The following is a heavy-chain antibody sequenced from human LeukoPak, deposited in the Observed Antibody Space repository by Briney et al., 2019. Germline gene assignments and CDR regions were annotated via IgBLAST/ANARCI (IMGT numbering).Heavy chain of an antibody. CDR1: GYTFTSYD. CDR2: MNPNSGNT. CDR3: ARSLGWELLLDY. J-gene: IGHJ4*02. Sequence: ASVKVSCKASGYTFTSYDINWVRQATGQGLEWMGWMNPNSGNTGYAQKFQGRVTMTRDTSISTAYMELSRLRSDDTAVYYCARSLGWELLLDYWGQGTLVTVSS. V-gene: IGHV1-8*01. D-gene: IGHD1-26*01.